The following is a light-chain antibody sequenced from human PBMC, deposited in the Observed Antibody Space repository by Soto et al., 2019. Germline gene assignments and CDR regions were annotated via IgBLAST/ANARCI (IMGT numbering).Light chain of an antibody. V-gene: IGKV3D-15*01. CDR3: QEYDNWLTWT. J-gene: IGKJ1*01. CDR2: RAS. Sequence: EIQMTQSPATLAGSPGETVTLSCRACQSLSGHLAWYQQKPGQAPRLLIFRASTRATGISARFSGSGSGTEFTLTISSLQPEDFAVYYCQEYDNWLTWTCGQGTKVDIK. CDR1: QSLSGH.